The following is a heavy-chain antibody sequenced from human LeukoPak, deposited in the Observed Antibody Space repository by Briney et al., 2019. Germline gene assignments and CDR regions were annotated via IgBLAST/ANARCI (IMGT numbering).Heavy chain of an antibody. CDR2: ISYDGSNK. CDR1: GFTFSSYG. D-gene: IGHD3-9*01. V-gene: IGHV3-30*03. CDR3: ARPSLMAGYFEYYFHS. Sequence: PGGSLRLSCAASGFTFSSYGMHWVRQAPGKGLEWVAVISYDGSNKYYADSVQGRFTISRDNSKNTLYLEMNSLRLEDTAVYYCARPSLMAGYFEYYFHSWGQGTLVTVSS. J-gene: IGHJ4*02.